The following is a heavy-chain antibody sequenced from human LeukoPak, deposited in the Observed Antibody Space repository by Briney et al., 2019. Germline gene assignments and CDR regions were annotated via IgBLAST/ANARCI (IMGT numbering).Heavy chain of an antibody. CDR3: AKDIAYYYGSGSETLDY. V-gene: IGHV3-30*02. CDR2: IWYDGSNK. CDR1: GFTFSSYG. Sequence: GGSLRLSCAASGFTFSSYGMHWVRQAPGKGLEWVAVIWYDGSNKYYADSVKGRFTISRDNSKNTLYLQMNSLRAEDTAVYYCAKDIAYYYGSGSETLDYWGQGTLVTVSS. J-gene: IGHJ4*02. D-gene: IGHD3-10*01.